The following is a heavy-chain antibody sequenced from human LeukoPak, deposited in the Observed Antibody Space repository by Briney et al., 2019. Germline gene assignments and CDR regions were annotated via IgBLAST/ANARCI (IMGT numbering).Heavy chain of an antibody. J-gene: IGHJ4*02. V-gene: IGHV1-2*02. Sequence: ASVKVSCKASGYTFTCYYMHWVRQAPGQGLEWMGWINPNSGDTNYAQKFQGRVTMTRDTSISTAYMELSRLRSDDTAVYYCARGMERYDYVWGSYPRGGNFDYWGQGTLVTVSS. D-gene: IGHD3-16*02. CDR3: ARGMERYDYVWGSYPRGGNFDY. CDR2: INPNSGDT. CDR1: GYTFTCYY.